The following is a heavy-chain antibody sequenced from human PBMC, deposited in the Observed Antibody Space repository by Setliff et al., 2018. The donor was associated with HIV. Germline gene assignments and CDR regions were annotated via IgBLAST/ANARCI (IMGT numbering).Heavy chain of an antibody. CDR1: GGSISSGGYS. V-gene: IGHV4-30-2*01. Sequence: SETLSLTCAVSGGSISSGGYSWTWIRQPPGKGLEWIGYIFHSGRIYYNPTLKSRVTMSVDRSKNHLSLNVTSVTAADTAVYYCARDSRWLQFPYFDSWGQGTPVTVSS. CDR2: IFHSGRI. J-gene: IGHJ4*01. D-gene: IGHD5-12*01. CDR3: ARDSRWLQFPYFDS.